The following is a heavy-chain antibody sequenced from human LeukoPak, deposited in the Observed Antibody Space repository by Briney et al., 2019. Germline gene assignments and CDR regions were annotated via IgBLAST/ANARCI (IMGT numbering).Heavy chain of an antibody. D-gene: IGHD3-22*01. CDR3: ARVRRITMIVVAIRPHAFDI. CDR1: GGSVSGYY. Sequence: PAETLSLTCAVYGGSVSGYYWSWIRQPPGKGLEWVAEINHSGSTNYNASLKSRFTISRDTSKNQFSLKLNSVTAADTAVDYWARVRRITMIVVAIRPHAFDIWGQGTMVTVSS. CDR2: INHSGST. V-gene: IGHV4-34*01. J-gene: IGHJ3*02.